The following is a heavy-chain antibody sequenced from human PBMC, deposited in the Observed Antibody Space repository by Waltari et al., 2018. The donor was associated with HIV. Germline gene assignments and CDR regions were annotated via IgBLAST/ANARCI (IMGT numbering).Heavy chain of an antibody. CDR2: FDPKGDRT. D-gene: IGHD3-3*01. CDR1: GYTLTELS. V-gene: IGHV1-24*01. Sequence: QVQLIQSGAEVKKPGASVKVSCKVFGYTLTELSMHWVRQAPGKGLEWMGGFDPKGDRTSYAQILQGRVTMTEDTSTNTAYMELSRLTSEDTVVYYCATGAGTTSIRLYEMDVWGQGTTVTVSS. J-gene: IGHJ6*02. CDR3: ATGAGTTSIRLYEMDV.